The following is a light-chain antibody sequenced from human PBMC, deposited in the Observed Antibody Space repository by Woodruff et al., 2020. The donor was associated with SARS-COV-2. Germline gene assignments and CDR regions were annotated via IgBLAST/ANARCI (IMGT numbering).Light chain of an antibody. CDR3: QAWDSSVGV. Sequence: DMWGDKYAYWSQQKPGQSPVVVIYQDDKRPSGIPERFSGSKSGNTATLTISGTQAMDEADYYCQAWDSSVGVFGTGT. J-gene: IGLJ1*01. CDR1: MWGDKY. V-gene: IGLV3-1*01. CDR2: QDD.